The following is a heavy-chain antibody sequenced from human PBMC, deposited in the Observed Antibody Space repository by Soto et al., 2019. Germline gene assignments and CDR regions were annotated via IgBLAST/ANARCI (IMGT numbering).Heavy chain of an antibody. CDR2: IYHSGST. CDR1: GGSISSGGYS. V-gene: IGHV4-30-2*01. Sequence: SETLSLTCAVSGGSISSGGYSWSWIRQPPGKCLEWIGYIYHSGSTYYNPSLKSRVTISVDRSKNQFSLKLSSVTAADTAVYYCTNSGSYYGMDVWGQGTTVTVSS. CDR3: TNSGSYYGMDV. J-gene: IGHJ6*02. D-gene: IGHD3-10*01.